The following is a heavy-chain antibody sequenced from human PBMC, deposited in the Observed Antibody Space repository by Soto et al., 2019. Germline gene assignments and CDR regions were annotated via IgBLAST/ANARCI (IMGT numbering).Heavy chain of an antibody. CDR2: INSDGSST. Sequence: EVQLVESGGGLVQPGGSLRLSCAASGFTFSSYWMHWVRQAPGKGLVWVSRINSDGSSTSYADSVKGRFTISRDNAKNTLYLQMNSLSAEERAVYYCVRSSLVVAAATREDYWGQGTLVTVSS. CDR1: GFTFSSYW. V-gene: IGHV3-74*01. CDR3: VRSSLVVAAATREDY. J-gene: IGHJ4*02. D-gene: IGHD2-15*01.